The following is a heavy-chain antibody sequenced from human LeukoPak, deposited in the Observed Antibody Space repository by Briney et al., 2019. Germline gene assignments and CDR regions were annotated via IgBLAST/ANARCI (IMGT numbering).Heavy chain of an antibody. CDR1: GFTFSSYA. CDR2: ISSNGGST. V-gene: IGHV3-64D*09. D-gene: IGHD3-16*02. Sequence: GGSLRLSCSAAGFTFSSYAMHWVRQAPGKGLEYVSTISSNGGSTFYSDSVRGRFTISRDTSKSTLYLQMSSLRPEDTAVYYCVKGTYRLPVPGDSLDIWGQGTMVTVSS. CDR3: VKGTYRLPVPGDSLDI. J-gene: IGHJ3*02.